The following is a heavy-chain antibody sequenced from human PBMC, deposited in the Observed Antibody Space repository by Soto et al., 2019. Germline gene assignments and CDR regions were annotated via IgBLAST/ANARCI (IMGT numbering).Heavy chain of an antibody. CDR1: GYTFTSYG. D-gene: IGHD3-22*01. J-gene: IGHJ2*01. CDR2: ISAYNGNT. V-gene: IGHV1-18*01. CDR3: ARGPYYDSSGYYWYFDL. Sequence: ASVKVSCKASGYTFTSYGISWVRQAPGQGLEWMGWISAYNGNTNYAQKLQGRVTMTTDTSTSTAYMELRSLRSDDTAVYYCARGPYYDSSGYYWYFDLWGRGTLVTAPQ.